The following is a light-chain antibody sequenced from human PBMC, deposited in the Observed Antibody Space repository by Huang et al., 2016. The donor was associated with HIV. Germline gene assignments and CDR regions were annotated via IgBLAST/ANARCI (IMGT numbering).Light chain of an antibody. J-gene: IGKJ2*01. CDR3: QYYNNWPIMYT. CDR2: DAS. V-gene: IGKV3-15*01. CDR1: QSVRSN. Sequence: EIVMTQSPATLSASPGERVTLSCRASQSVRSNLAWYQQKAGQAPRLLIYDASNRATDIPARFSGSGSGTEFTLTISSLQSEDFAVYYCQYYNNWPIMYTFGQGTKLEV.